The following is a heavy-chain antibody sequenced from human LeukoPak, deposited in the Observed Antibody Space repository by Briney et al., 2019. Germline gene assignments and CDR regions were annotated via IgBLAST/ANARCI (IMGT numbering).Heavy chain of an antibody. CDR1: GFTFTSYG. Sequence: ASVKVSCKASGFTFTSYGINWVRQASGQGLEWMGWMNPNTGDTGYAQRFQGRVTMTRDTSISTAYMELRGLRSEDTAIYYCVRDGEGVAISVNYWFDPWGQGTLVTVSS. J-gene: IGHJ5*02. V-gene: IGHV1-8*01. CDR2: MNPNTGDT. CDR3: VRDGEGVAISVNYWFDP. D-gene: IGHD3-10*01.